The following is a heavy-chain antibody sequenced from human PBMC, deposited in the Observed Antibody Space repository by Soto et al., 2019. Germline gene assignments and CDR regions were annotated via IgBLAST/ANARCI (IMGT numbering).Heavy chain of an antibody. Sequence: GGRLEHWGTAAGVPVRIYTMGLIRPAQGRRLEWVSAISGSGGSTYYADSVKGRFTISRDNSKNTLYLQMNSLRAEDTAVYYFAKVGYYDSSDVAPFDFWGQGTEVTVST. CDR1: GVPVRIYT. V-gene: IGHV3-23*01. CDR3: AKVGYYDSSDVAPFDF. J-gene: IGHJ4*02. D-gene: IGHD3-22*01. CDR2: ISGSGGST.